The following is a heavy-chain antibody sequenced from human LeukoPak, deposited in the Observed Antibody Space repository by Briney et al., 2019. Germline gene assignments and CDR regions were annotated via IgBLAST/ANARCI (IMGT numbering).Heavy chain of an antibody. CDR2: IKQDGSEK. D-gene: IGHD4-11*01. J-gene: IGHJ6*03. V-gene: IGHV3-7*01. Sequence: PGGSLRLSCAASGFTFSSYAMSWVRQAPGKGLEWVANIKQDGSEKHYVDSVKGRFTISRDNAKNSLYLQMSSLRAEDTAVYYCTRVEETATTAAIIRKYSYYYYYMDAWGKGNTVTVSS. CDR3: TRVEETATTAAIIRKYSYYYYYMDA. CDR1: GFTFSSYA.